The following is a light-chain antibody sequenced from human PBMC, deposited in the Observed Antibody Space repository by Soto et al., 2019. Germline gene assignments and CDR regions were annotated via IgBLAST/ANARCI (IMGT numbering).Light chain of an antibody. Sequence: DLQMTQSPSTLSASVGDRVTITCRASQTISGWLAWYQQKPGKAPKLLIYKASTLQSGVPSRFSGSGSGTEFTLTISSLQPDDFATYYCQQYNSYPYTFGQGTKLEIK. CDR2: KAS. CDR3: QQYNSYPYT. CDR1: QTISGW. J-gene: IGKJ2*01. V-gene: IGKV1-5*03.